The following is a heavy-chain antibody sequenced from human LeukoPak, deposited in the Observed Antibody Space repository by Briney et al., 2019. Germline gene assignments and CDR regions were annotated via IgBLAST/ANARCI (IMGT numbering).Heavy chain of an antibody. CDR2: INSDGSST. CDR3: ARYDYYDSSGYKIAEYFQH. CDR1: GFTFSSYW. V-gene: IGHV3-74*01. J-gene: IGHJ1*01. Sequence: GGSLRLSCAASGFTFSSYWMHWVRQAPGKGLAWVSRINSDGSSTSYADSVKGRFTISRDNAKNTLYLQMNSLRAEDTDVYYCARYDYYDSSGYKIAEYFQHWGQGTLVTVSS. D-gene: IGHD3-22*01.